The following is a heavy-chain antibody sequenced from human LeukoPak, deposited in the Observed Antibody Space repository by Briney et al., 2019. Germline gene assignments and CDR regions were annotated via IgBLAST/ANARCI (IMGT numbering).Heavy chain of an antibody. CDR1: GFIFSNYD. V-gene: IGHV3-21*01. CDR3: ARDLGSSSSF. CDR2: ISSSSSYI. Sequence: GGSLRLSCAASGFIFSNYDMNWVRQAPGKGLEWVSSISSSSSYIYYADSVEGRFTISRDNAKNSLYLQMNSLRAEDTAVYYCARDLGSSSSFWGQGTLVTVSS. J-gene: IGHJ4*02. D-gene: IGHD6-6*01.